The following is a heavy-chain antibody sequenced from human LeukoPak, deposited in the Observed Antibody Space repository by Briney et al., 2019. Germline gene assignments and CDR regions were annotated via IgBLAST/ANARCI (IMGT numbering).Heavy chain of an antibody. V-gene: IGHV1-69*13. D-gene: IGHD6-19*01. CDR1: GGTFSSYA. CDR3: ARGFMAVAGSGFGY. Sequence: ASVKVSCKASGGTFSSYAISWVRQAPGQGLEWMGGIIPIFGTANYAQKFQGRVTITADESTSTAYMELSSLRSEDTAVYYCARGFMAVAGSGFGYWGQGTLVTVSS. CDR2: IIPIFGTA. J-gene: IGHJ4*02.